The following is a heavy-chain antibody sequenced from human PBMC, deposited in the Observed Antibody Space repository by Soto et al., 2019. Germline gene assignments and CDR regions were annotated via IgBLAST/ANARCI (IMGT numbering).Heavy chain of an antibody. CDR3: TRDSGCGGDCYENYFDY. V-gene: IGHV3-49*03. D-gene: IGHD2-21*02. CDR1: GFTFGDFA. J-gene: IGHJ4*02. Sequence: GGSLRLSCTASGFTFGDFAVSWFRQAPGKGLEWVGFIRSKAYGGTSDHASSVKGRFTISRDDSKSIAYLQMNNLKTEDTAVYYCTRDSGCGGDCYENYFDYWRQGTLVTVSS. CDR2: IRSKAYGGTS.